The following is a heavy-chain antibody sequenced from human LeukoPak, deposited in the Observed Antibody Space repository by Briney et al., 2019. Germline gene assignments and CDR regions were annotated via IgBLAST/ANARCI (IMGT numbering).Heavy chain of an antibody. CDR2: ISSSGSYI. J-gene: IGHJ4*02. CDR1: GFTLSSYS. V-gene: IGHV3-21*01. CDR3: ARDWVTYSSSPRPFDY. D-gene: IGHD6-6*01. Sequence: GGSLRLSCAASGFTLSSYSMNWVRQAPGKGLEWVSFISSSGSYIHYADSVKGRFTISRDNAKNSLYLQMNSLRAEDTAVYYCARDWVTYSSSPRPFDYWGRGTLVTVSS.